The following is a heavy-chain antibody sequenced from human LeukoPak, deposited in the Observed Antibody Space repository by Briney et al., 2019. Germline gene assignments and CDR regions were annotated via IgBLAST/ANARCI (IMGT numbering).Heavy chain of an antibody. CDR1: GFTVSSNY. CDR3: ASLIVGATSPDY. CDR2: IYSGGST. D-gene: IGHD1-26*01. V-gene: IGHV3-53*01. Sequence: GGSLRLSCSASGFTVSSNYMSWVRQAPGKGLEWVSVIYSGGSTYYADSVQGRFTISRDNSKNTLYLQMNSLRAEDTAVYYCASLIVGATSPDYWGQGTLVTVSS. J-gene: IGHJ4*02.